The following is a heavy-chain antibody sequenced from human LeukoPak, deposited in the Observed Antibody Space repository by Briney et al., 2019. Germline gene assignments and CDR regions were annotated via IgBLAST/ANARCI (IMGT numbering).Heavy chain of an antibody. J-gene: IGHJ4*02. D-gene: IGHD6-6*01. CDR3: ARGSSSSGLV. CDR1: GFTFSTYE. Sequence: PGGSLRLSCAASGFTFSTYEMNWVRQAPGKGLEWVSYISGSGSTIYYADSVKGRFTISRGNAKKSLSLQMNTLRAEDTAVYYCARGSSSSGLVWGQGTLVTVSS. V-gene: IGHV3-48*03. CDR2: ISGSGSTI.